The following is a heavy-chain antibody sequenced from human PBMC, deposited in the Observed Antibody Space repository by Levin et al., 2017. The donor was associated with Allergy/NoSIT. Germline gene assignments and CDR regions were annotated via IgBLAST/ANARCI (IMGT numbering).Heavy chain of an antibody. CDR1: GGSISYYF. V-gene: IGHV4-59*01. D-gene: IGHD2-2*01. CDR3: ARGLRRHCSSPSCPTAFDV. J-gene: IGHJ3*01. CDR2: IYYTGNT. Sequence: KSSETLSLTCTISGGSISYYFWSWIRRPPGKGLEWIGYIYYTGNTYYNPSLKSRVTISVDTSKNQFSLKLTSVTAADTAVYYCARGLRRHCSSPSCPTAFDVWGQGTMVTVSS.